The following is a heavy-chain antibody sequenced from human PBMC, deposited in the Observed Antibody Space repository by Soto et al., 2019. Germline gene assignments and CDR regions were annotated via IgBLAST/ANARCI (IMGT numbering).Heavy chain of an antibody. CDR2: MNPNSGNT. CDR3: ATGITMIVVAYDAFDI. CDR1: GYTFTSYD. Sequence: QVQLVQSGAEVKKPGASVKVSCKASGYTFTSYDINWVRQATGQGLEWMGWMNPNSGNTGYAQKFQGRVTMPRTTSISTAYMELSSLRSEDTAVYYCATGITMIVVAYDAFDIWGQGTMVTVSS. D-gene: IGHD3-22*01. J-gene: IGHJ3*02. V-gene: IGHV1-8*01.